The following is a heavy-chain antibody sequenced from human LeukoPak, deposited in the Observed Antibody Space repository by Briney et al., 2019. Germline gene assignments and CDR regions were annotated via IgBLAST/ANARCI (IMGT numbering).Heavy chain of an antibody. Sequence: ASVKVSCKVSGCTLTELSMHWVLQAPGKGLEWMGGFDPEDGETIYAQKFQGRVTMTEESSTDTAYMELSSLRSEDTAVYYCATWDAGGGYLGYWGQGTLVTVSS. D-gene: IGHD3-16*02. CDR1: GCTLTELS. CDR2: FDPEDGET. J-gene: IGHJ4*02. CDR3: ATWDAGGGYLGY. V-gene: IGHV1-24*01.